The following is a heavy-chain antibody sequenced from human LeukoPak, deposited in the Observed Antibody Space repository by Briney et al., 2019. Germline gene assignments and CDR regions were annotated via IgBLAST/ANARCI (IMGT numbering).Heavy chain of an antibody. J-gene: IGHJ4*02. V-gene: IGHV3-74*01. D-gene: IGHD3-16*01. Sequence: GGSLRLSCAASGFSFSNFWMHWVRQPPGKGLVLVSRINIDGTDANYADSVKGRFIISRDNFKNTLFLEMYSLRVEDTGVYYCARSGGGYFAYGGQGDMVTVSS. CDR3: ARSGGGYFAY. CDR1: GFSFSNFW. CDR2: INIDGTDA.